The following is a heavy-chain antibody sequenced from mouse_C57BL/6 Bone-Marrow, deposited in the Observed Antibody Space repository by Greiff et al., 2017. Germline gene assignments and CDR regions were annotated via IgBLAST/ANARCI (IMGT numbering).Heavy chain of an antibody. J-gene: IGHJ3*01. CDR1: GYTFTSYT. Sequence: QVQLKESGAELARPGASVKMSCKASGYTFTSYTMHWVKQRPGQGLEWIGYINPSSGYTKYNQKFKDKATLTAVKSSSTAYMQLSSLTSEDSAVYYCARAIKSWFAYWGQGTLVTVSA. V-gene: IGHV1-4*01. CDR2: INPSSGYT. D-gene: IGHD1-1*01. CDR3: ARAIKSWFAY.